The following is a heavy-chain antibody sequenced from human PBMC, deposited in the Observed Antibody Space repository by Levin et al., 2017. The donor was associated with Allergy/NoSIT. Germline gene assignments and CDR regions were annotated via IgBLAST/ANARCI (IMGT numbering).Heavy chain of an antibody. CDR1: GGSISSYY. CDR3: ARPGRFYYSSGYYRDAFDI. J-gene: IGHJ3*02. D-gene: IGHD3-22*01. Sequence: SQTLSLTCTVSGGSISSYYWSWIRQPPGKGLEWIGYIYYSGSTNYNPSLKSRVTISVDTSKNQFSLNLSSVTAADTAVYFCARPGRFYYSSGYYRDAFDIWCQGTVVTVSS. CDR2: IYYSGST. V-gene: IGHV4-59*01.